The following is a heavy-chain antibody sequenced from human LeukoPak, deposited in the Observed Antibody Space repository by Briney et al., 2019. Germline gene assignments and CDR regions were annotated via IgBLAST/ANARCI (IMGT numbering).Heavy chain of an antibody. CDR2: ISAYNGNT. V-gene: IGHV1-18*01. Sequence: ASVKVSCKASGYTFTSYGISWVRQAPGQGLEWMGWISAYNGNTNYAQKLQGRVTMTTDTSTSTAYMGLRSLRSDDTAVYYCARLRFLEWFGDYWGQGTLVTVSS. J-gene: IGHJ4*02. D-gene: IGHD3-3*01. CDR1: GYTFTSYG. CDR3: ARLRFLEWFGDY.